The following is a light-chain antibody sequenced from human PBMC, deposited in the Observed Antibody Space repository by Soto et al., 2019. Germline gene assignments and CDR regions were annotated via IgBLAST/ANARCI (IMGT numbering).Light chain of an antibody. Sequence: DIQMTQSPSSLSASVGDRVTITCQASQDIRNYLNWYQQKPGKAPNLLIYDASNLRAGVPSRFSGSGSGTEFPFPISILQPEDIATYYCQHYDHLPPLSFGGGTKVEIK. CDR3: QHYDHLPPLS. CDR2: DAS. CDR1: QDIRNY. V-gene: IGKV1-33*01. J-gene: IGKJ4*01.